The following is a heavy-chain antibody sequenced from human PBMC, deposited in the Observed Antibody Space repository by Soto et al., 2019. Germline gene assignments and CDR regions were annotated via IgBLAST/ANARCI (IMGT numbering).Heavy chain of an antibody. V-gene: IGHV4-59*01. D-gene: IGHD3-22*01. CDR2: IYHSGST. CDR1: GGSISSYF. J-gene: IGHJ4*02. CDR3: ARVFCSSSSCYVGY. Sequence: QVQLQESGPGLVKPSETLSLTCTVSGGSISSYFWNWIRQPPGKGLEWIGYIYHSGSTNYNPSLRSRVTISVDTSKNQFSLNLSSVTAADTAVYYCARVFCSSSSCYVGYWGQGTLVTVSS.